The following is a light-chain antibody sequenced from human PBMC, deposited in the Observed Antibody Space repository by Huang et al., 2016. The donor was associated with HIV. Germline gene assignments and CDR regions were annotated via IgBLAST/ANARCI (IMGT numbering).Light chain of an antibody. J-gene: IGKJ2*01. CDR1: QDISNY. CDR2: DAS. CDR3: QQYDNLPYT. V-gene: IGKV1-33*01. Sequence: DIQMTQSPSSLSASVGDRVTITCQASQDISNYLNWYQQKPGKAPKLLIYDASNLETGFPSRFSGSVSGTDFTFTISSLQPEDIATYYCQQYDNLPYTFGQGTKLEIK.